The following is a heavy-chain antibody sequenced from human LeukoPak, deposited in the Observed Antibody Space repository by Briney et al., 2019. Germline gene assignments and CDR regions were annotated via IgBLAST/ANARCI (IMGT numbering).Heavy chain of an antibody. CDR1: GFTFSSYA. CDR3: ARNTSGFKLGDAFDI. V-gene: IGHV3-23*01. CDR2: ISGSAYST. J-gene: IGHJ3*02. Sequence: GGSLRLSCAASGFTFSSYAMTWVRQAPGKGLEWISAISGSAYSTSYADSVKGRFTISRDNSKNTLYLQMNSLRAEDTAIYYCARNTSGFKLGDAFDIWGQGTMVTVSS. D-gene: IGHD3-22*01.